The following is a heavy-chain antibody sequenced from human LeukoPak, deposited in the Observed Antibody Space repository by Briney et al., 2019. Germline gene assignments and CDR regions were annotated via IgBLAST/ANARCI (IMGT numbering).Heavy chain of an antibody. V-gene: IGHV1-3*01. J-gene: IGHJ5*02. CDR1: GYTFTSYA. D-gene: IGHD2-15*01. CDR3: ARDAVGCSGGSCYYWDWFDP. Sequence: ASVKVSCKASGYTFTSYAMHWVRQAPGQRLEGMGWINAGKGNTKYSQKFQGRVTITRDTSASTAYMELSSLRSEDTAVYYCARDAVGCSGGSCYYWDWFDPWGQGTLVTVSS. CDR2: INAGKGNT.